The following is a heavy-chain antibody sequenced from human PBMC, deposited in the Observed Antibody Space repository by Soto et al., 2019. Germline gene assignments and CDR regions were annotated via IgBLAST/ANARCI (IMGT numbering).Heavy chain of an antibody. J-gene: IGHJ4*02. CDR1: GFTFSSYA. D-gene: IGHD6-19*01. V-gene: IGHV3-23*01. CDR2: ISGSGGST. Sequence: EVQLLESGGGLVQPGGSLRLSCAASGFTFSSYAMSWVRQAPGKGLEWVSAISGSGGSTYYADSVKGRFTISRDNSKNTLYLQMHSLRAEDTAVYYCAKDIPGIAVAGPRFDYWGQGTLVTVSS. CDR3: AKDIPGIAVAGPRFDY.